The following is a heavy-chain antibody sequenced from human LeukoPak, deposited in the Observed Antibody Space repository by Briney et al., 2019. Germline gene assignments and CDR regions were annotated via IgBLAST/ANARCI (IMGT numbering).Heavy chain of an antibody. V-gene: IGHV3-30*04. CDR1: GFTFSSYA. CDR3: ARRLGYSSGHFDY. D-gene: IGHD6-19*01. J-gene: IGHJ4*02. CDR2: ISYDGSNK. Sequence: PGRSLRLSCAASGFTFSSYAMHWVRQAPGKGLEWVAVISYDGSNKYYADSVKGRFTISRDNSKNTLYLQMNSLRAEDTAVYYCARRLGYSSGHFDYRGQGTLVTVSS.